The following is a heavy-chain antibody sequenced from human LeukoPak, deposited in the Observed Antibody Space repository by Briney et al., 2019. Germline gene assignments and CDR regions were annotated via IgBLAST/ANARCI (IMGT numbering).Heavy chain of an antibody. CDR1: GGSFSGYY. J-gene: IGHJ3*02. D-gene: IGHD6-19*01. CDR3: ARPANAVAGAFDI. CDR2: INHSGST. Sequence: SETLSLTCAVYGGSFSGYYWSWIRQPPGKGLEWIGEINHSGSTNYNPSLKSRVTISVDTSKNQFSLKLSSVTAADTAVYYCARPANAVAGAFDIWGQGTMVTVSS. V-gene: IGHV4-34*01.